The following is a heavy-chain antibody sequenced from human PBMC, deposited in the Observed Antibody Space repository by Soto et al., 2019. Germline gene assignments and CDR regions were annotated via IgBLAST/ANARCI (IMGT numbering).Heavy chain of an antibody. CDR3: GRDVLGEYYFDY. Sequence: ASVKVSCKASGYTFTSYYMHWVRQAPGQGLEWMGIINPSGGSTSYAQKFQGRVTMTRDTSTSTVYMELSSLRSEDTAVYYCGRDVLGEYYFDYWGQGTLVTVSS. V-gene: IGHV1-46*01. J-gene: IGHJ4*02. CDR1: GYTFTSYY. D-gene: IGHD6-6*01. CDR2: INPSGGST.